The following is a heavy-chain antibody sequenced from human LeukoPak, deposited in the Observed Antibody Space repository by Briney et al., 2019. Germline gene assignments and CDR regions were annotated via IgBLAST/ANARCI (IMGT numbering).Heavy chain of an antibody. CDR2: SDSEDGDP. D-gene: IGHD1-26*01. CDR3: ASGMGVGLGALDL. J-gene: IGHJ3*01. Sequence: GASVKVSCKVSGYKLSDLSIHWVRQVPGKGLEWMGTSDSEDGDPLYAQTFEDRVAMTEDTSTDTAYLELSSLRSGDTAIYYCASGMGVGLGALDLWGQGTLVTVSA. CDR1: GYKLSDLS. V-gene: IGHV1-24*01.